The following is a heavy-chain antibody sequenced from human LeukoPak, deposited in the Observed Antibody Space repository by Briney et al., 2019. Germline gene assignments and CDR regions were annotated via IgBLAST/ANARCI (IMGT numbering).Heavy chain of an antibody. CDR1: GFTFSSYG. CDR3: ARAPSGYYSNFDH. D-gene: IGHD3-3*01. CDR2: ISYDGSNK. V-gene: IGHV3-30*03. Sequence: PGRSLRLSCAASGFTFSSYGMHWVRQAPGKGLEWVAVISYDGSNKYYADSVKGRFTISRDNSKNTLYLQMNSLRAEDTAVYYCARAPSGYYSNFDHWGQGTLVTVSS. J-gene: IGHJ4*02.